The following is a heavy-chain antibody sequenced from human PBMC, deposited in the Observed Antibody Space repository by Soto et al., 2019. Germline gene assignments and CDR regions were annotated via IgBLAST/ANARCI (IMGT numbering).Heavy chain of an antibody. J-gene: IGHJ5*02. CDR3: ARGAEWRGYCLKKFTWLGP. CDR2: IIPIFDSP. Sequence: SSVKVACKASGGSISIYAFSWVLQAPGHGLEWMGGIIPIFDSPYYAQNFQGRVTIAADRSTSTVYMELSSLTPEDTAVYYCARGAEWRGYCLKKFTWLGPWGQGTLVTVSS. V-gene: IGHV1-69*06. D-gene: IGHD2-15*01. CDR1: GGSISIYA.